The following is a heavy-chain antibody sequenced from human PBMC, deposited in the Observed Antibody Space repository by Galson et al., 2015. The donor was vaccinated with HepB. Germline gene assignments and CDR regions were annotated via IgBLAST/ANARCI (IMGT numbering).Heavy chain of an antibody. CDR2: INPSGGST. CDR1: GYTFTSYY. Sequence: SVKVSCKASGYTFTSYYMHWVRQAPGQGLEWMGIINPSGGSTSYAQKFQGRVTMTRDTSTSTVYMELSSLRSEDTAVYYCARGGIVVVPAAMDYYYYYMDVWGKGTTVTVSS. CDR3: ARGGIVVVPAAMDYYYYYMDV. D-gene: IGHD2-2*01. J-gene: IGHJ6*03. V-gene: IGHV1-46*03.